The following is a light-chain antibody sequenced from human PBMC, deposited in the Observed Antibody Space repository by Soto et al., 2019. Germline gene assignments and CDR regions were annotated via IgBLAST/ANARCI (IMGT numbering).Light chain of an antibody. CDR3: QQYNNWPPWT. J-gene: IGKJ1*01. CDR1: QSVSSN. CDR2: GAS. V-gene: IGKV3-15*01. Sequence: EIVMTQSPATLSVSPGERATLSCRASQSVSSNLAWYQQKPCQAPRLLIYGASTRATGIPARFSGRGSGTEFTLTISSLQSEDFAVYYGQQYNNWPPWTFGQGTKVEIK.